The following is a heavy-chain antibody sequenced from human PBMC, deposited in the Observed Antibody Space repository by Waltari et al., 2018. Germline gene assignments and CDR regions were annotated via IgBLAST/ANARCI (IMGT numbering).Heavy chain of an antibody. D-gene: IGHD6-6*01. CDR3: AKGRRSSSSYYYYYGMDV. V-gene: IGHV3-9*01. CDR1: GFTLDDYA. Sequence: EVQLVESGGGLVQPGRSLRLSCAASGFTLDDYAMHWVRQGPGKGREWVSGMNWNSADIGYADSVKGRFTISRDNAKNSLYLQMNSLRAEDTALYYCAKGRRSSSSYYYYYGMDVWGQGTTVTVSS. J-gene: IGHJ6*02. CDR2: MNWNSADI.